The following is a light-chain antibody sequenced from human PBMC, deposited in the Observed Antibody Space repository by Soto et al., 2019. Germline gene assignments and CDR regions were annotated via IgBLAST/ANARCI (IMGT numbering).Light chain of an antibody. V-gene: IGLV1-40*01. Sequence: QSVLTQPPSVSGAPGQRVTISCTGSSSNIGAGYDVHWYQQLPGTAPKLLMYGNSNRPSGVPDRFSGSKSGTSASLAITTLTDEDEADYYCQSYDSSLSVVFGGGTKVTVL. CDR1: SSNIGAGYD. J-gene: IGLJ2*01. CDR3: QSYDSSLSVV. CDR2: GNS.